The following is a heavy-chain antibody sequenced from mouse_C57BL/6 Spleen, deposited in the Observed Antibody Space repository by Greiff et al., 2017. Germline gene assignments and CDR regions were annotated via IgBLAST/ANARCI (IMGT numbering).Heavy chain of an antibody. V-gene: IGHV1-55*01. CDR3: ARGAVVGFAY. CDR1: GYPFTSYW. CDR2: IDPGSGST. Sequence: QVQLQQPGAELVKPGASVKMSCKASGYPFTSYWITWVKQTPGQGLEWIGAIDPGSGSTNYNEKFKSKATMTVSTSSSTADMQLSSLTSEDSAVYYCARGAVVGFAYWGQGTLVTVSA. J-gene: IGHJ3*01.